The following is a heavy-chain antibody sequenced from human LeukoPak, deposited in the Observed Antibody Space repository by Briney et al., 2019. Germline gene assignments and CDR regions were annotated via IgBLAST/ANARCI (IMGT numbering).Heavy chain of an antibody. V-gene: IGHV4-38-2*02. Sequence: SETLSLTCSVFGYPITGGFHWGWIRQPPGKGLEWIGSIYYSGNTYYNPSLKSRVTMSADTSKNQFSLRLTSVTAADTAVYFCVRVSSGSYHYYYMDFWGKGTTVTVSS. D-gene: IGHD3-22*01. CDR2: IYYSGNT. J-gene: IGHJ6*03. CDR3: VRVSSGSYHYYYMDF. CDR1: GYPITGGFH.